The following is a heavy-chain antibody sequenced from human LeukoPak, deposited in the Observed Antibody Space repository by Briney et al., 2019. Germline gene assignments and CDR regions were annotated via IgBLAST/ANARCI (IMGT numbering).Heavy chain of an antibody. V-gene: IGHV4-4*07. CDR2: IYTSGST. J-gene: IGHJ4*02. Sequence: PSETLSLTCTVSGGSISSYYWSWIRQPAGKGLEWIGRIYTSGSTNYNPSLKSRVTMSVDTSKTPSSLRLSSVTAADTAVYYCARDDLLYYGSGSYYYFDYWGQGTLVTVSS. CDR3: ARDDLLYYGSGSYYYFDY. CDR1: GGSISSYY. D-gene: IGHD3-10*01.